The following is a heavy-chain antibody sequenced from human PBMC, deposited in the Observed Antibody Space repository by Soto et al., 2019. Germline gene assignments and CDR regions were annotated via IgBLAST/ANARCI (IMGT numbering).Heavy chain of an antibody. CDR2: TYHSGNP. V-gene: IGHV4-30-2*01. D-gene: IGHD3-9*01. CDR3: ARDQYYDILTGPASGRSYGMDV. J-gene: IGHJ6*02. CDR1: GGSVSTGGYS. Sequence: PSETLSLTCTVSGGSVSTGGYSWAWVRQPPGKALEWIGYTYHSGNPYYNPSLKSRVIISVDRSRNQFSLKLSSVTAADTAVYYCARDQYYDILTGPASGRSYGMDVWGQGTTVTVSS.